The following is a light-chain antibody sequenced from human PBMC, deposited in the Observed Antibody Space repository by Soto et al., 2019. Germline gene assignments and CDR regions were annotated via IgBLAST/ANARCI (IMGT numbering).Light chain of an antibody. Sequence: QPVLTQPPSASGTPGQTVTISCSGSSFNIGFNYVYWYQQLPGMAPKLLIHSNDERPSGVPDRFSGSKSGTSASLAISGLRYEDEAEYYCAAWDDSLSGGVFGTGTKLTVL. CDR1: SFNIGFNY. CDR2: SND. V-gene: IGLV1-47*02. J-gene: IGLJ1*01. CDR3: AAWDDSLSGGV.